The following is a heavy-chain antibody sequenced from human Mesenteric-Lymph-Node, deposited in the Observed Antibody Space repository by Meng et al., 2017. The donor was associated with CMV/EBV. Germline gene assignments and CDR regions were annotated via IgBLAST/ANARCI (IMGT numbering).Heavy chain of an antibody. CDR3: AKEYEQWLVNGCLDP. Sequence: GESLEISCATSGFPFRDYSMNWVRPAPGKGLEWVSYISYGSSTTYYADSVKGRFTISRDNAKNSLYLQMNSLRAEDTALYYCAKEYEQWLVNGCLDPWGQGTLVTVSS. D-gene: IGHD6-19*01. V-gene: IGHV3-48*04. CDR2: ISYGSSTT. J-gene: IGHJ5*02. CDR1: GFPFRDYS.